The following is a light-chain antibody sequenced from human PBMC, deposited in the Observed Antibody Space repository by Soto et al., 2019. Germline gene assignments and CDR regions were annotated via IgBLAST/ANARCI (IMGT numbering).Light chain of an antibody. J-gene: IGLJ3*02. Sequence: QSALTQPASVSGSPGQSITISCTGTSSDVGNYNLVSWYQQYPGKAPKLMIYEGGKRPSGVSNRFSGSKSGNTASLTISGLQAEDEADYYCSSYTSSHTWVFGGGTKLTVL. V-gene: IGLV2-14*02. CDR2: EGG. CDR1: SSDVGNYNL. CDR3: SSYTSSHTWV.